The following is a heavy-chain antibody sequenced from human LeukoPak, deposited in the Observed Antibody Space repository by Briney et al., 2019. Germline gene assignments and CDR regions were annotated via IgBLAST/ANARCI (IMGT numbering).Heavy chain of an antibody. Sequence: SETLSLTCTVSGGSISSSSYYWGWIRQPPGKGLEWIGSIYYSGSTYYNPSLKSRVTISVDTSKNQFSLKRSSVTAADTAVYYCARPHYDSSGYSGFDYWGQGTLVTVSS. V-gene: IGHV4-39*01. J-gene: IGHJ4*02. CDR3: ARPHYDSSGYSGFDY. CDR2: IYYSGST. CDR1: GGSISSSSYY. D-gene: IGHD3-22*01.